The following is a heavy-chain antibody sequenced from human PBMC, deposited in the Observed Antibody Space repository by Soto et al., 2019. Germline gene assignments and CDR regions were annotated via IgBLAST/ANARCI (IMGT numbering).Heavy chain of an antibody. CDR2: ISGSGANT. J-gene: IGHJ4*02. V-gene: IGHV3-23*01. CDR1: GFSISSDA. CDR3: AKRQSGNFGPFDS. D-gene: IGHD2-21*02. Sequence: LRLSCAASGFSISSDAMSWVRQAPGKGLEWVSGISGSGANTNYADSVKGRFAISIDNSKNTLYLQMSSLRAEDTAVYYCAKRQSGNFGPFDSWGQGTLVTVSS.